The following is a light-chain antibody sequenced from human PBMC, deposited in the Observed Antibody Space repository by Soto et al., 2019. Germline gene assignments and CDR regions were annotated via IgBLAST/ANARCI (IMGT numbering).Light chain of an antibody. V-gene: IGLV2-11*01. Sequence: QSALTQPRSVSGSPGQSVTISCTGTSSDIGAYVSWYQQHPDKAPKLMIYDVNKRPSGVPDRFSGSKSGNTASLTISGLQAEDEADYYCCSYAGSYTWVFGGGTKLTVL. CDR3: CSYAGSYTWV. CDR2: DVN. CDR1: SSDIGAY. J-gene: IGLJ3*02.